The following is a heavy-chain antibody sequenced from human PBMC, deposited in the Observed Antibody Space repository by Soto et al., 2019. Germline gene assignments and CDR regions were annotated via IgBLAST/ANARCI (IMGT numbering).Heavy chain of an antibody. CDR1: GGSITSGDYY. Sequence: QVQLQESGPGLVKPSQTLSLTCTVSGGSITSGDYYWSWIRQPPGRGLEWIGNIDYSGNTYYSPSLKSRITISVDTSKNQFSLKLNSVTAADTAVYYCARGGYCGDDCYSLYFQHWGQGTLVTVSS. CDR3: ARGGYCGDDCYSLYFQH. CDR2: IDYSGNT. D-gene: IGHD2-21*02. J-gene: IGHJ1*01. V-gene: IGHV4-30-4*01.